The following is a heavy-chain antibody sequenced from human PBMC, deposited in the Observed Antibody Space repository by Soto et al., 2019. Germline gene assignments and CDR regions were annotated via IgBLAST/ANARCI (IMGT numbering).Heavy chain of an antibody. CDR2: ISGSGGST. J-gene: IGHJ1*01. V-gene: IGHV3-23*01. Sequence: PGGSLRLSCAASGFTFSSYAMSWVRQAPGKGLEWVSAISGSGGSTYYADSVKGRFTISRDNSKNTLYLQMNSLRAEDTAVYYCAPTPGGIRILYSLEGEYFQHWGQGTPVTVSS. CDR3: APTPGGIRILYSLEGEYFQH. D-gene: IGHD2-8*01. CDR1: GFTFSSYA.